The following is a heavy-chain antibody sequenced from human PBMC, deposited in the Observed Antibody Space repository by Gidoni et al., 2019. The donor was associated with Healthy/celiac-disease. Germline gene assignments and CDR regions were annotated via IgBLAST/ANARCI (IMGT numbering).Heavy chain of an antibody. CDR3: ARIKCSSTSSYAPFDY. V-gene: IGHV2-26*01. CDR1: GFSLSNDSMG. D-gene: IGHD2-2*01. Sequence: QVTLHDSGPVLVPPTETLTLTCTVSGFSLSNDSMGVSWIRQPPGKALEWLGHIFSNDENSYSTSLKSRLTISEDTSKSQVVLTMTNMDPVDTATDYCARIKCSSTSSYAPFDYWGQGTLVTVSS. CDR2: IFSNDEN. J-gene: IGHJ4*02.